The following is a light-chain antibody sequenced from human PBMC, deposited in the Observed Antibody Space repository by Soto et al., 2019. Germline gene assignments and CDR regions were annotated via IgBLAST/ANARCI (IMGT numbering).Light chain of an antibody. CDR1: SSDVGGYNY. Sequence: QSALTQPASLSGSPGQSSTISCTRTSSDVGGYNYVSWYQQHPGKAPKLMIYDVSDRPSGISNRFSASKSGNTASLTISGLQAEDEADYYCCSYTSSSTPWVFGTGTKVTVL. V-gene: IGLV2-14*03. CDR2: DVS. CDR3: CSYTSSSTPWV. J-gene: IGLJ1*01.